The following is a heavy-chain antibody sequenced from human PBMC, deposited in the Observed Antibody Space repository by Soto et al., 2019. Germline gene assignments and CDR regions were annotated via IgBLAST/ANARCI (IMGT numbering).Heavy chain of an antibody. D-gene: IGHD6-19*01. J-gene: IGHJ4*02. CDR3: ARVTLRSGWFFDY. CDR2: IYSGGST. CDR1: GVTVSSNY. Sequence: GGSLRLSCAASGVTVSSNYRSRVRQAPGKGLGWVSVIYSGGSTYYADSVKGRFTISRDNSKNTLYLQMNSLRAEDTAVYYCARVTLRSGWFFDYWGQGTLVTVSS. V-gene: IGHV3-53*01.